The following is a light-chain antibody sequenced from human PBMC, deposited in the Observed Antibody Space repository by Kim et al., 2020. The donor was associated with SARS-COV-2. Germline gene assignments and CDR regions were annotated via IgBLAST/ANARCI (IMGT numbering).Light chain of an antibody. CDR1: QSVSNY. CDR2: DAS. V-gene: IGKV3-11*01. J-gene: IGKJ3*01. CDR3: QQRSRWPPT. Sequence: LSPGERATLSCRASQSVSNYLAWYQQKPGQAPRLLIYDASDRATGIPARFSGSGSGTDFTLTINGLEPGDFAVYYCQQRSRWPPTFGPGTKVDIK.